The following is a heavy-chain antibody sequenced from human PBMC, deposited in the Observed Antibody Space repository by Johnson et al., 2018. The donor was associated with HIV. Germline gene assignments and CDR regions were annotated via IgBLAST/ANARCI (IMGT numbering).Heavy chain of an antibody. D-gene: IGHD4-17*01. V-gene: IGHV3-69-1*01. J-gene: IGHJ3*02. Sequence: VLLVESGGGSVKPGDSLRLSCAASGFTFSDVWMTWVRQAPGKGLEWVSVFYSGGFTTYADSVKGRFTVSRDNAKTSLYLQLNGLRAEDTALYYCATLTVRSRAFDIWGQGTLVTVSS. CDR3: ATLTVRSRAFDI. CDR2: FYSGGFT. CDR1: GFTFSDVW.